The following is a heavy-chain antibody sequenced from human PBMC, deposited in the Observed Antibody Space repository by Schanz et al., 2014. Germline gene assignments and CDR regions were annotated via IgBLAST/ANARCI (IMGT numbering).Heavy chain of an antibody. CDR2: ISGGGGTT. D-gene: IGHD3-9*01. J-gene: IGHJ5*02. CDR3: AKAADWPVTRFDP. V-gene: IGHV3-23*01. CDR1: GFSFSDYY. Sequence: EVHLLESGGGLVEPGGSLRLSCAASGFSFSDYYMSWIRQAPGKGLEWVSAISGGGGTTYYADSVKGRFTISRDNSKNTLYLQMSSLRADDTAVYYCAKAADWPVTRFDPWGQGTLVTVSS.